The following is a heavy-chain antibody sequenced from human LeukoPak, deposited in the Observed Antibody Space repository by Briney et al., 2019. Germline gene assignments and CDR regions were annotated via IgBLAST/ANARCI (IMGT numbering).Heavy chain of an antibody. CDR3: ARWAATYGSGSPSGDY. CDR2: ISAYNGNT. D-gene: IGHD3-10*01. V-gene: IGHV1-18*01. CDR1: GYTFTSIG. Sequence: ASVKVSCKASGYTFTSIGISWVRQAPGQGLEWMGWISAYNGNTNYAQKLQGRVTMTTDTSTSTAYMELRSLRSDDTAVYYCARWAATYGSGSPSGDYWGQGTLVPVSS. J-gene: IGHJ4*02.